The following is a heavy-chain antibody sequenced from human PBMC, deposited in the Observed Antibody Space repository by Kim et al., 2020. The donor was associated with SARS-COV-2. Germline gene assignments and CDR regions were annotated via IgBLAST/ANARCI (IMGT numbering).Heavy chain of an antibody. J-gene: IGHJ4*02. D-gene: IGHD3-16*02. CDR3: ATGRLRLGELSLIDY. CDR2: FDPEDGET. Sequence: ASVKVSCKVSGYTLTELSMHWVRQAPGKGLEWMGGFDPEDGETIYAQKFQGRVTMTEDTSTDTAYMELSSLRSEDTAVYYCATGRLRLGELSLIDYWGQGTLVTVSS. CDR1: GYTLTELS. V-gene: IGHV1-24*01.